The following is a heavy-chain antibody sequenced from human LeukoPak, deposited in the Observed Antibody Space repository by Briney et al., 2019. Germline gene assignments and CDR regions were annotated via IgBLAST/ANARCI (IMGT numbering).Heavy chain of an antibody. V-gene: IGHV4-34*01. Sequence: PSETLSLTCAVYGGSFSGYYWSWIRQPPGKGLEWIGEINHSGSTNYNPSLKSRVTISVDTSKNQFSLKLSSVTAADTAVYYCARNAYYYGSGSAYYYYMDVWGKGTTVTISS. CDR2: INHSGST. J-gene: IGHJ6*03. CDR1: GGSFSGYY. D-gene: IGHD3-10*01. CDR3: ARNAYYYGSGSAYYYYMDV.